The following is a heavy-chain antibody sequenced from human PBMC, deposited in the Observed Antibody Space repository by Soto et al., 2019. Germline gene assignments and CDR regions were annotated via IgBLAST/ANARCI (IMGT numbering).Heavy chain of an antibody. CDR2: IWYDGSTK. D-gene: IGHD6-19*01. Sequence: QVQLVESGGGVVQPGRSLRLSCAASGFTFSSYGMHWVRQAPGKGLEWVAVIWYDGSTKYYADSVKGRFTISRDNSKNTLYLQMNSLRAEDTAVYYCARDRYSSGWYDLDYWGQGTLVTVSS. CDR1: GFTFSSYG. V-gene: IGHV3-33*01. CDR3: ARDRYSSGWYDLDY. J-gene: IGHJ4*02.